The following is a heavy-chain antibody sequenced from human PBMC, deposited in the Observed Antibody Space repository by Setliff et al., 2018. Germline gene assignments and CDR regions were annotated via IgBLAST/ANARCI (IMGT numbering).Heavy chain of an antibody. Sequence: SETLSLTCAVYGGSFSDYWWSWIRQLPGKGLEGIAEIHHSGSTNFHPSLKSRVAISVDPSKNQFYLNLRSVTAADTAVYFCARGTKTMVINYWYFDVWGRGTPGTVSS. J-gene: IGHJ2*01. V-gene: IGHV4-34*01. CDR2: IHHSGST. CDR3: ARGTKTMVINYWYFDV. D-gene: IGHD4-17*01. CDR1: GGSFSDYW.